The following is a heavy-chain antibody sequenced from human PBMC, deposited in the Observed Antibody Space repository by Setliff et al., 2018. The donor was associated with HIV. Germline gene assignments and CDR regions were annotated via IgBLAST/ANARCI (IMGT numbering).Heavy chain of an antibody. CDR3: ARGVAAAGL. V-gene: IGHV4-39*07. J-gene: IGHJ4*02. CDR1: GGSISRSSYY. D-gene: IGHD6-13*01. CDR2: IFYSGHT. Sequence: SETLSLTCTVSGGSISRSSYYWAWIRQPPGKGLEWIGNIFYSGHTFYNPFLRSRVTISVDTSKNQFSLKLSSVTAADTAVYYCARGVAAAGLWGQGTLVTVSS.